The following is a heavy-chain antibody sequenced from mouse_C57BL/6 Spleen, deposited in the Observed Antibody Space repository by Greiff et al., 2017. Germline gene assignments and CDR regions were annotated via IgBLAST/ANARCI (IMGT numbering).Heavy chain of an antibody. D-gene: IGHD1-1*01. CDR3: TRSYGSRGAY. CDR2: IDPETGGT. CDR1: GYTFTDYE. J-gene: IGHJ3*01. V-gene: IGHV1-15*01. Sequence: QVQLQQSGAELVRPGASVTLSCKASGYTFTDYEMHWVKQTPVHGLEWIGAIDPETGGTAYNQKFQGKAILTADKSSSTAYMELRSLTSEDSAVYYCTRSYGSRGAYWGQGTLVTVSA.